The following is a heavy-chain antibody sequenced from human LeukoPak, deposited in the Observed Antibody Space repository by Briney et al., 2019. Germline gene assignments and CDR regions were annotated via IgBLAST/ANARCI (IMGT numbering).Heavy chain of an antibody. CDR3: ARQPALSYCSAGTCWFDS. CDR1: GGSISSSSYY. V-gene: IGHV4-39*01. CDR2: IYFTGTT. D-gene: IGHD2-15*01. Sequence: SETLSLTCTVSGGSISSSSYYWGWIRQPPGKGLEWIGSIYFTGTTYYNPSLNSRVTISVDTSKKQFSLKLHSVTAADTALYYCARQPALSYCSAGTCWFDSWGQGTLVTVSS. J-gene: IGHJ5*01.